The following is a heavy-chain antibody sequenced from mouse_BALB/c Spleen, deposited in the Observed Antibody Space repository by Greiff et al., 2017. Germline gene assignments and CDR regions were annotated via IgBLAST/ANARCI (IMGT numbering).Heavy chain of an antibody. V-gene: IGHV14-3*02. Sequence: EVKVEESGAELVKPGASVKLSCTASGFNIKDTYMHWVKQRPEQGLEWIGRIDPANGNTKYDPKFQGKATITADTSSNTDYLQLSSLTSEDTAVYYCASGGTGTDYWGQGTTLTVSS. CDR3: ASGGTGTDY. D-gene: IGHD1-1*02. J-gene: IGHJ2*01. CDR1: GFNIKDTY. CDR2: IDPANGNT.